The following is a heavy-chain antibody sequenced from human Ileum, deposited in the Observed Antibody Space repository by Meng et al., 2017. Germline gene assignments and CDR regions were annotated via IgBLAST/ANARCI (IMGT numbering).Heavy chain of an antibody. D-gene: IGHD3-3*01. CDR1: GGSVSSNIAA. Sequence: QVQLQQSGPGLVKPSQTLSPTCAVSGGSVSSNIAAWNWIRQSPLRGLEWLGRTYYRSKWYSEYAVSVKSRISITPDTSKNQFSLQMNSVTPEDTAVYYCASGSGSLDYWGPGTLVTVSS. V-gene: IGHV6-1*01. CDR2: TYYRSKWYS. CDR3: ASGSGSLDY. J-gene: IGHJ4*02.